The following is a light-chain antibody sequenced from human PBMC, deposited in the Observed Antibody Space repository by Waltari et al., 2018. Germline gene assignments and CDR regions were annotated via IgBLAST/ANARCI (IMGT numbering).Light chain of an antibody. CDR3: QQSYSTMYT. V-gene: IGKV2-28*01. Sequence: EIVMTQSPLSLPVTPGEPASISCWSNQSLLHSNGYNYLDWYLQKPGQSPQLLIYLGSNRASGVPDRFRGSGSGTDFTLTISSLQPEDFATYYCQQSYSTMYTFGQGTKLEIK. J-gene: IGKJ2*01. CDR2: LGS. CDR1: QSLLHSNGYNY.